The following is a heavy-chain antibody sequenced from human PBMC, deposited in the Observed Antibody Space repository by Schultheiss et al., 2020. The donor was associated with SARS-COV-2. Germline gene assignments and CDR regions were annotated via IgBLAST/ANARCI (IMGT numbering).Heavy chain of an antibody. CDR1: GGSFSGYY. D-gene: IGHD3-3*01. Sequence: SQTLSLTCAVYGGSFSGYYWGWIRQPPGKGLEWIGSIYHSGSTYYNPSLKSRVTISVDTSKNQFSLKLSSVTAADTAVYYCASEGLRFLENDYWGQGTLVTVSS. J-gene: IGHJ4*02. V-gene: IGHV4-38-2*01. CDR2: IYHSGST. CDR3: ASEGLRFLENDY.